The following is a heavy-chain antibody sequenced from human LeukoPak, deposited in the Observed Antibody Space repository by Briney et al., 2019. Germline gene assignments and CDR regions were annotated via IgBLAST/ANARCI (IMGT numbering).Heavy chain of an antibody. Sequence: SETLSLTCTVSGGSISNTNYYWGWIRQPPGKGLEWIGNIYYTGSTYYNPSLKSRVTISVDTSKNQFSLKLSSVTAADTAVYYCASPGIAAAGTRGVYYWGQGTLVTVSS. CDR3: ASPGIAAAGTRGVYY. J-gene: IGHJ4*02. V-gene: IGHV4-39*07. CDR1: GGSISNTNYY. CDR2: IYYTGST. D-gene: IGHD6-13*01.